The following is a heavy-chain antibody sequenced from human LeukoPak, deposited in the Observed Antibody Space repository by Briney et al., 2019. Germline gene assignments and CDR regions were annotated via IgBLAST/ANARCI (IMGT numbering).Heavy chain of an antibody. D-gene: IGHD5-24*01. Sequence: PGGSLRLSCAASGFAFDDYGMHWVRQAPGKGLEWVSGISWNSGIIAYADSVKGRFTISRDNAKNSLYLQMNSLRAEDTALYYCAKDMHGYLTLVDYWGQGTLIAVSS. J-gene: IGHJ4*02. CDR3: AKDMHGYLTLVDY. V-gene: IGHV3-9*01. CDR2: ISWNSGII. CDR1: GFAFDDYG.